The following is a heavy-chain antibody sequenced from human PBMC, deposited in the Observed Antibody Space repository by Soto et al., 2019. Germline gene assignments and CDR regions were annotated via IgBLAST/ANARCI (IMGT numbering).Heavy chain of an antibody. D-gene: IGHD2-2*02. Sequence: SETLSLTCAVYGGSFSGYYWSWIRQPPGKGLEWIGEINHSGSTNYNPSLKSRLTISVDTSKNQFSLNLTSVTAADTGTYYCARGLSGYKPKGAWGQGTLVTVSS. J-gene: IGHJ5*02. V-gene: IGHV4-34*01. CDR2: INHSGST. CDR3: ARGLSGYKPKGA. CDR1: GGSFSGYY.